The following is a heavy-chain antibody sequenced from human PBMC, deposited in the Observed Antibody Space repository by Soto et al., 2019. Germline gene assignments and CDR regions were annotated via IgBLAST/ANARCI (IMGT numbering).Heavy chain of an antibody. V-gene: IGHV3-66*01. CDR2: IYVNGNT. D-gene: IGHD3-10*01. Sequence: GGLVQPGGSLRLSCEASRSTVTNNYMSWVRQAPGKGLEWVSTIYVNGNTYYADSVKGRFTISRDSSRNTVYLQMNSLRAEDTALYFCARDYSGSGSYAPWFDPWGPGTLVSVSS. CDR1: RSTVTNNY. J-gene: IGHJ5*02. CDR3: ARDYSGSGSYAPWFDP.